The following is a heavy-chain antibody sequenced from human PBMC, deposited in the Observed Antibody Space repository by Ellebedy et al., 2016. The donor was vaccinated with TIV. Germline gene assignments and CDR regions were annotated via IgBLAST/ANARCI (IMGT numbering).Heavy chain of an antibody. J-gene: IGHJ4*02. V-gene: IGHV1-69*04. CDR1: GETSSSHA. CDR2: IIPIINVV. D-gene: IGHD5-12*01. Sequence: AASVKVSCKASGETSSSHALNWVRQAPGQGLEWVGRIIPIINVVNYARKFQGRVTITADRSTNIVYLELSSLRFEDTAVYYCARWGPYSGTFQGPFDFWGQGVLVTVSS. CDR3: ARWGPYSGTFQGPFDF.